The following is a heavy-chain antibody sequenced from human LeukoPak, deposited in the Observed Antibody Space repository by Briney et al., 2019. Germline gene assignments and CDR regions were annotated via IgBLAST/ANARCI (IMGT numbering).Heavy chain of an antibody. CDR1: GGSISSYY. Sequence: PSETLSLTCTVSGGSISSYYWSWIRQPPGKGLEWIGYIYYSGSTNYNPSLKSRVTISVDTSKNQFSLKLSSVTAADTAVYYCARFYYYGSGSYYKAYYFDYWGQGTLVTVSS. D-gene: IGHD3-10*01. V-gene: IGHV4-59*08. CDR2: IYYSGST. CDR3: ARFYYYGSGSYYKAYYFDY. J-gene: IGHJ4*02.